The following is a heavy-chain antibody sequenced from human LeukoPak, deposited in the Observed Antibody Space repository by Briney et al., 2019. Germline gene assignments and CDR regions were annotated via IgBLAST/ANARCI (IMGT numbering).Heavy chain of an antibody. CDR1: GYTFTSYD. CDR3: ARGGGYSYGYSSYYYYMDV. CDR2: MNPNSGNT. Sequence: ASVKVSCKASGYTFTSYDINWVRQATGQGLEWMGWMNPNSGNTGYAQKFQGRVTMTRNTSISTAYMELSSLRSEDTAVYYCARGGGYSYGYSSYYYYMDVWGKGTTVTVSS. V-gene: IGHV1-8*01. J-gene: IGHJ6*03. D-gene: IGHD5-18*01.